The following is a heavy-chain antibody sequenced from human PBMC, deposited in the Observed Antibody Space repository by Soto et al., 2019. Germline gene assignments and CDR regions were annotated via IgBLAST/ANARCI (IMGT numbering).Heavy chain of an antibody. CDR2: IYYSGST. J-gene: IGHJ6*02. Sequence: QVQLQESGPGLVKPSQTLSLTCTVSGGSISSGGYYWSWIRQHPGKGLEWIGYIYYSGSTYYNPSPKRRLTLSIDTSKNQFSRKLSSVTAADTAVYYWASRRGHGDDVSYYYYGMDFWGQGTTVTVSS. CDR3: ASRRGHGDDVSYYYYGMDF. D-gene: IGHD3-10*01. V-gene: IGHV4-31*03. CDR1: GGSISSGGYY.